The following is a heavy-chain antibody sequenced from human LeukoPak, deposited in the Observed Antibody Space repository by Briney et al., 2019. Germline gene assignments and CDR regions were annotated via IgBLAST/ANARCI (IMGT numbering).Heavy chain of an antibody. J-gene: IGHJ6*02. CDR2: ITNGGSTI. Sequence: GGALRLSCSASGFTFSDYNMNLFRQAPGKGLEGVSYITNGGSTIHHAGSVKGRFTISSDNAKKTLYLQMNSLRAEETAVYYCARSIGLTGGGVDVWGQGTTVTVSS. V-gene: IGHV3-11*01. CDR1: GFTFSDYN. CDR3: ARSIGLTGGGVDV. D-gene: IGHD3-9*01.